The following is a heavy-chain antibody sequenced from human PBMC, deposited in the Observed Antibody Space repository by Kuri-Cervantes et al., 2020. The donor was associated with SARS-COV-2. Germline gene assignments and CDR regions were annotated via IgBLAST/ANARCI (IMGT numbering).Heavy chain of an antibody. J-gene: IGHJ5*02. CDR1: GFTFSSYW. V-gene: IGHV3-7*03. CDR2: IKQDGSEK. Sequence: GGSLRLSCAASGFTFSSYWMSWVRQAPGKGLEWVANIKQDGSEKYYVDSVKGRFTISRDNAKNSLYLQMNSLRAEDTAVYYCARGRYSSSYWFDPWGQGTLVTVSS. D-gene: IGHD6-6*01. CDR3: ARGRYSSSYWFDP.